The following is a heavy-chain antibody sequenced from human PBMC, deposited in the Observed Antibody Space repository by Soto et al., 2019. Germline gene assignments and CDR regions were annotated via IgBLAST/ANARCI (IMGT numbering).Heavy chain of an antibody. CDR1: GFTFSSYG. Sequence: TGGSLRLSCAASGFTFSSYGMHWVRQAPGKGLEWVAVISYDGSNKYYADSVKGRFTISRDNSKNTLYLQMNSLRAEDTAVYYCAKGVRFLELLDYWGQGTLVTVSS. D-gene: IGHD3-3*01. V-gene: IGHV3-30*18. J-gene: IGHJ4*02. CDR3: AKGVRFLELLDY. CDR2: ISYDGSNK.